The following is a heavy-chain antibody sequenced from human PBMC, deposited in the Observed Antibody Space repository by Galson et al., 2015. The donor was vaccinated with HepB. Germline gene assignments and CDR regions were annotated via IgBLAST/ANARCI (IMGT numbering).Heavy chain of an antibody. CDR2: IKSKTDGGTT. CDR1: GFTFSNAW. J-gene: IGHJ6*02. Sequence: SLRLSCAASGFTFSNAWMSWVRQAPGKGLEWVGRIKSKTDGGTTDCAAPVKGRFTISRDDSKNTLYLQMNSLKTEDTAVYYCTTVVGYYDSSGESNYYYGMDVWGQGTTVTVSS. V-gene: IGHV3-15*01. CDR3: TTVVGYYDSSGESNYYYGMDV. D-gene: IGHD3-22*01.